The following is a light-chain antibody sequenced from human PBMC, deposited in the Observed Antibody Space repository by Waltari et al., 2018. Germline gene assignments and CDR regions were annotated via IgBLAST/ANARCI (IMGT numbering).Light chain of an antibody. CDR1: QCVRNW. CDR2: QAS. Sequence: DIQMTQSPSSLSASVWTRVTITCRASQCVRNWLAWYQQKPGKAPRLLIYQASTLENGVPSRFSGSGSGTEFTLTISGLQPDDFATYYCQQYDNNRTFGQGTKVEIK. V-gene: IGKV1-5*03. CDR3: QQYDNNRT. J-gene: IGKJ1*01.